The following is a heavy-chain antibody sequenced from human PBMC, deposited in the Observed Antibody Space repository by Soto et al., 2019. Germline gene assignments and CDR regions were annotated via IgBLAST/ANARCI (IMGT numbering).Heavy chain of an antibody. CDR1: GYSFTPYG. D-gene: IGHD3-10*01. J-gene: IGHJ4*02. Sequence: QVQLVQSGPEVKKPGASVKVSCKASGYSFTPYGIAWVRQAPGQGLEWMGWISTHNGNTKYEQKVQDRVTMTTDTSTTTAYMELRSLRSDDTAMYYCASTLGSSGFDYWGQGTLVAVSS. CDR2: ISTHNGNT. CDR3: ASTLGSSGFDY. V-gene: IGHV1-18*01.